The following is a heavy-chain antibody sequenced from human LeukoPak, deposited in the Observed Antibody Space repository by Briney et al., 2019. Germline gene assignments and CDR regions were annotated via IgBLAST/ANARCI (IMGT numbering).Heavy chain of an antibody. CDR3: ARPDLRGYSYGTDAFDI. J-gene: IGHJ3*02. D-gene: IGHD5-18*01. CDR2: ISSSSYI. V-gene: IGHV3-21*01. Sequence: GGSLRLSCAASGFTFSSYSMNWVRQAPGKGLEWVSSISSSSYIYYADSVKGRFTISRDNAKNSLYLQMNSLRAEDTAVYYCARPDLRGYSYGTDAFDIWGQGTMVTVSS. CDR1: GFTFSSYS.